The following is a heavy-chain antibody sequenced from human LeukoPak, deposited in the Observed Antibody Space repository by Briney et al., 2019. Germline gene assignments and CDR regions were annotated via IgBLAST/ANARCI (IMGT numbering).Heavy chain of an antibody. D-gene: IGHD5-12*01. CDR3: ARGEEYSGDDVSWFDP. V-gene: IGHV4-31*03. J-gene: IGHJ5*02. Sequence: SETLSLTCTVSGGSISSGGYYWNWIRQYPGKGLEWIGYIYYSGSTYYNPALNRRVTISVDTSKNQFSLKLSSVTAADTAVYYCARGEEYSGDDVSWFDPWGQGTLVTVSS. CDR2: IYYSGST. CDR1: GGSISSGGYY.